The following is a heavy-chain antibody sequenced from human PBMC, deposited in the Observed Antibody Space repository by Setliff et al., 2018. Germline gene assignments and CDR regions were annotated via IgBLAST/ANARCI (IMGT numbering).Heavy chain of an antibody. CDR1: GFTFSSYS. Sequence: PGGSLRLSCAASGFTFSSYSMNWVRQAPGKGLEWVSYISNSSSTIYYADSVKGRFTISRDNAKNSLYLQMNSLRAEDTAVYYCAKDPVGYDSSGRKDYWGQGTLVTVSS. J-gene: IGHJ4*02. V-gene: IGHV3-48*01. CDR3: AKDPVGYDSSGRKDY. D-gene: IGHD3-22*01. CDR2: ISNSSSTI.